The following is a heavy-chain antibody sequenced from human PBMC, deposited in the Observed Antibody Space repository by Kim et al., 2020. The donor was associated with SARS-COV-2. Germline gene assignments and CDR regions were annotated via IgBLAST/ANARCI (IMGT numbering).Heavy chain of an antibody. D-gene: IGHD3-10*01. CDR3: AKVVVRGVIFYYYYGMDV. Sequence: GGSLRLSCAASGFTFSSYAMSWVRQAPGKGLEWVSAISGSGGSTYYADSVKGRFTISRDNSKNTLYLQMNSLRAEDTAVYYCAKVVVRGVIFYYYYGMDVWGQGTTVTVSS. CDR1: GFTFSSYA. J-gene: IGHJ6*02. CDR2: ISGSGGST. V-gene: IGHV3-23*01.